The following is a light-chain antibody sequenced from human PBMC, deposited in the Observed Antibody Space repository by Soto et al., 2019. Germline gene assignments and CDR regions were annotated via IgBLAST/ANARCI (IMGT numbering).Light chain of an antibody. J-gene: IGLJ2*01. V-gene: IGLV1-47*02. CDR2: SNN. CDR3: AAWDGSLSAVV. CDR1: SSNIGSNY. Sequence: QSVLTQPPSASGTPGQRVTISCSGSSSNIGSNYVYWYQQLPGTAPKLLIYSNNQRPSGVPDRFSGSKSGTSASLAISGLRSEDEADYYCAAWDGSLSAVVFGGGTKVTVL.